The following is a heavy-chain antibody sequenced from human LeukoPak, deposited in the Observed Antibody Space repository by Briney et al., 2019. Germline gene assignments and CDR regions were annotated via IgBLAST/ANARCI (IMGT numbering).Heavy chain of an antibody. D-gene: IGHD3-10*01. Sequence: SETLSLTCTVSGGSISSGSYYWSWIRQPAGKGLEWIGRIYTSGSTNYNPSLKSRVTISVDTSKNQFSLRLSSVTAADTAVYYCAREGLNMVRGVIPKEAWGWFDPWGQGTLVTVSS. CDR1: GGSISSGSYY. CDR2: IYTSGST. CDR3: AREGLNMVRGVIPKEAWGWFDP. J-gene: IGHJ5*02. V-gene: IGHV4-61*02.